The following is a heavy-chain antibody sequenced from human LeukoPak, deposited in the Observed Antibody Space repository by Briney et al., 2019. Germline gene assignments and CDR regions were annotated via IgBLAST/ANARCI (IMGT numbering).Heavy chain of an antibody. CDR1: GFTFSSYA. J-gene: IGHJ5*02. V-gene: IGHV3-30-3*01. CDR3: ARDYTGYFP. CDR2: ISYDGSNK. Sequence: GGSLRLSCAASGFTFSSYAMHWVRQAPGKGLEWVAVISYDGSNKYYADSVKGRFTISRDNSKNTLYLQMNSLRAEDTAVYYCARDYTGYFPWGQGTLVIVSS. D-gene: IGHD3-9*01.